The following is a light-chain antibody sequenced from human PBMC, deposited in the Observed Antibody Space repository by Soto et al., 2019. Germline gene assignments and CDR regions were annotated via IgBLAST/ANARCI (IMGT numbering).Light chain of an antibody. CDR2: EDK. CDR3: QSYDSSNQV. V-gene: IGLV6-57*04. CDR1: SGSIVNSY. J-gene: IGLJ2*01. Sequence: NFMLTQPHSVSESPGKTVAISCTRSSGSIVNSYVQWYQQRPGSAPTIVIYEDKQRPSGVPDRFSGSIDSSSNSASLIISGLKTEDEADYYCQSYDSSNQVFGGRTKVTVL.